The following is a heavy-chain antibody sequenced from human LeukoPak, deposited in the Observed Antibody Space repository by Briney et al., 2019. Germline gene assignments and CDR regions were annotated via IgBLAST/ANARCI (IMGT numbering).Heavy chain of an antibody. D-gene: IGHD6-13*01. CDR1: GDSISSSNW. Sequence: SGTLSLTCAVSGDSISSSNWWNWVRQPPEKGLEWIGEISPSGSTTYNPSLKSRVTISLDKSTNHFSLTLNSVTAADTAVYYCARDSANGSSWYFGYWGQGTLVTVSS. V-gene: IGHV4-4*02. J-gene: IGHJ4*02. CDR3: ARDSANGSSWYFGY. CDR2: ISPSGST.